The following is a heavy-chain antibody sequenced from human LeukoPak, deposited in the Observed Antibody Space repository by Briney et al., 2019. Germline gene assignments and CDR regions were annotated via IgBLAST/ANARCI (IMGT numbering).Heavy chain of an antibody. Sequence: GASVKVSCKASGYTFNSYYMHWVRQAPGQGLEWMGIINPSGGSTSYAQKFQGRVTMTRDTSTSTVYMELSSLRSEDTAVYYCARDPSSGPSDNLFDPWGQGTLVTVSS. J-gene: IGHJ5*02. CDR3: ARDPSSGPSDNLFDP. CDR1: GYTFNSYY. CDR2: INPSGGST. D-gene: IGHD6-19*01. V-gene: IGHV1-46*02.